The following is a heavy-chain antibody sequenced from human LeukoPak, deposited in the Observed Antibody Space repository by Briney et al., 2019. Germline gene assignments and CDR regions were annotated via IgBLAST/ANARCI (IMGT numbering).Heavy chain of an antibody. D-gene: IGHD6-25*01. CDR1: GYSFTGYC. Sequence: GESLKISCKGSGYSFTGYCIGWVRQMPRKGLEWMGIVYPGDSDTRYSPSFQSQVTISADKSITTAYLQWSSLKASDSAIYYCARRRDRGRYFDLWGRGTLVTVSS. J-gene: IGHJ2*01. CDR3: ARRRDRGRYFDL. CDR2: VYPGDSDT. V-gene: IGHV5-51*01.